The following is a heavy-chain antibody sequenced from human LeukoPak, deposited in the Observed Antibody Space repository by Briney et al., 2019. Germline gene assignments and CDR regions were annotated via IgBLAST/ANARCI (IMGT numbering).Heavy chain of an antibody. CDR3: ATEGRSYSPGY. D-gene: IGHD3-10*01. CDR2: ISTGSTFT. V-gene: IGHV3-11*06. J-gene: IGHJ4*02. CDR1: GLTFRDFY. Sequence: PGGSLRLSCAVSGLTFRDFYMSWIRQAPGKGLEWVSYISTGSTFTTYADSVKGRFTISRDDAKNSLYLQMNSPRDEDTAVYYFATEGRSYSPGYWGQGTLVTVSS.